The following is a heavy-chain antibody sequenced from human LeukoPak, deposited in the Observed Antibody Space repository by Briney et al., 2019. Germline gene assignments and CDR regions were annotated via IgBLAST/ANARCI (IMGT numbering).Heavy chain of an antibody. V-gene: IGHV1-46*01. CDR1: GYTFTSYY. D-gene: IGHD6-19*01. Sequence: ASVKVSCKASGYTFTSYYMHWVRQAPGQGLEWMGIINPSGDTTNYAQKFQGRVTVTRDTSTSTVYMELSSLRSEDTAVYYCARGIAVAAPDYWGQGTLVTVSS. J-gene: IGHJ4*02. CDR2: INPSGDTT. CDR3: ARGIAVAAPDY.